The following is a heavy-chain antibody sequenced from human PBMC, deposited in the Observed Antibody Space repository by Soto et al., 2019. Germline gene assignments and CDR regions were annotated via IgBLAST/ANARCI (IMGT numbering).Heavy chain of an antibody. V-gene: IGHV1-3*05. Sequence: QVQLVQSGAEEKKPGASVKVSCKASGYTFTRYAMHWVRQAPGQRLEWMGWLNAGNGNTKYSHKFEGRVTITRDTSASTAYMELSSLRSEDTAVYYCARAWVVVTAADYGGQGTLVTVSS. CDR2: LNAGNGNT. CDR1: GYTFTRYA. J-gene: IGHJ4*02. CDR3: ARAWVVVTAADY. D-gene: IGHD2-21*02.